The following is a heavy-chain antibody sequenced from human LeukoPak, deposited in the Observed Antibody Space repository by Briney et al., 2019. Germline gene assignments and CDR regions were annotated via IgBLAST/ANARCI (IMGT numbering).Heavy chain of an antibody. CDR2: ISGSGGST. D-gene: IGHD4-17*01. Sequence: GGSLRLSCAASGFTFSSYAMSWVRQAPGKGLEWVSGISGSGGSTNYADSVKGRFTIARDNSKNTLYLQMNSLGAEDTAIYYCAGEGEYGQSYSWGQGVLVVVSA. CDR1: GFTFSSYA. J-gene: IGHJ5*02. CDR3: AGEGEYGQSYS. V-gene: IGHV3-23*01.